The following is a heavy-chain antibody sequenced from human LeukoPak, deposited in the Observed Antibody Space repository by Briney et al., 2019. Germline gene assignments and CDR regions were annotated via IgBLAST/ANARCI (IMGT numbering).Heavy chain of an antibody. CDR3: ARDWFGSGSYREYYYYGMDV. Sequence: ASVKVSCKASGYTFTGYYMHWVRQAPGQGLEWMGWINPNSGGTNYAQKFQGRVTMTRDTSISTAYMELSRLRSDDTAVYYCARDWFGSGSYREYYYYGMDVWGQGTTVTVSS. V-gene: IGHV1-2*02. D-gene: IGHD1-26*01. CDR1: GYTFTGYY. CDR2: INPNSGGT. J-gene: IGHJ6*02.